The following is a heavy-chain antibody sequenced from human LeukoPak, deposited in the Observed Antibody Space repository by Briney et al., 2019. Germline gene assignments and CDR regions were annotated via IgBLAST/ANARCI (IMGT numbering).Heavy chain of an antibody. CDR3: AREEDRGAAAGTYSY. CDR2: INSDGSST. CDR1: GFTFSSYW. D-gene: IGHD6-13*01. Sequence: PGGSLRLSCAASGFTFSSYWMHWVRQAPGKGLVWVSRINSDGSSTSYADSVKGRFTISRDNAKNTLYLQMNSLRAEDTAVYYCAREEDRGAAAGTYSYWGQGTLVTVSS. V-gene: IGHV3-74*01. J-gene: IGHJ4*02.